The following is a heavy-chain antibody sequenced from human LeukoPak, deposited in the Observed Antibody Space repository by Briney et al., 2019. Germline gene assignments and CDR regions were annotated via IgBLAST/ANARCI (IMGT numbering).Heavy chain of an antibody. D-gene: IGHD3-9*01. CDR2: ISYDGSNK. J-gene: IGHJ4*02. V-gene: IGHV3-30-3*01. CDR1: GFTFSSYA. CDR3: ARDRWILTGYYDY. Sequence: GGSLRLTCAASGFTFSSYAMHWVRQAPGKGLEWVAVISYDGSNKYYADSVKGRFTISRDNSKNTLYLQMNSLRAEDTAVYYCARDRWILTGYYDYWGQGTLVTVSS.